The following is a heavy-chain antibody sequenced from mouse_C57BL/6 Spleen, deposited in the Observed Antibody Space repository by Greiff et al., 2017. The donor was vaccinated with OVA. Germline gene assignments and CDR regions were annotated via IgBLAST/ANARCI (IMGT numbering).Heavy chain of an antibody. CDR3: ARSEWDVDYAMDY. J-gene: IGHJ4*01. CDR1: GYTFTSYW. CDR2: IHPNSGST. V-gene: IGHV1-64*01. D-gene: IGHD4-1*01. Sequence: QVHVKQPGAELVKPGASVKLSCKASGYTFTSYWMHWVKQRPGQGLEWIGMIHPNSGSTNYNEKFKSKATLTVDKSSSTAYMQLSSLTSEDSAVYYCARSEWDVDYAMDYWGQGTSVTVSS.